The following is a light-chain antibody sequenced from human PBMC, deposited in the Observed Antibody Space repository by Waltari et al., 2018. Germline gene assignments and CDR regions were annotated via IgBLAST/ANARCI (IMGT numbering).Light chain of an antibody. CDR2: DVS. CDR3: QQYGSSLYT. CDR1: QSVSSSY. V-gene: IGKV3-20*01. J-gene: IGKJ2*01. Sequence: EIVLTQSPGTLSLSPGERATLSCRASQSVSSSYLAWYQQKPGQAPRLHIYDVSSRATGIPDRFSGSGSGTDFTLTISRLEPEDFAVYYCQQYGSSLYTFGQGTKLEIK.